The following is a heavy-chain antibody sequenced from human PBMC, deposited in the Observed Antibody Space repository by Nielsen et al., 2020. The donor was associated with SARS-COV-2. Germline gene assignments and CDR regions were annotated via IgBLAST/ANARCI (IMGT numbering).Heavy chain of an antibody. J-gene: IGHJ4*02. CDR2: ISYDGSNK. D-gene: IGHD3-10*01. V-gene: IGHV3-30-3*01. CDR3: ARESILGFGTPDY. Sequence: GESLKISCAASGFTFSSYAMHWVRQAPGKGLEWVAVISYDGSNKYYEDSVKGRFTISRDNSKNQLYLQMNSLRAEDTAVYYCARESILGFGTPDYWGQGTLVTVSS. CDR1: GFTFSSYA.